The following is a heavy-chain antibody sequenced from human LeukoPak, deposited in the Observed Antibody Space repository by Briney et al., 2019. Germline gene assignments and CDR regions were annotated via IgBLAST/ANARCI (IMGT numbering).Heavy chain of an antibody. J-gene: IGHJ4*02. Sequence: PGGSLRLSCAASGFTVITNDMTWVRQARGKRLEWVSVLYSDGNTKYADSVQGRFTISRDNSKNTLYLEMNSLSPDDTAVYYCARGVEPLAANTLAYWGQGTLVTVSS. D-gene: IGHD1-14*01. CDR2: LYSDGNT. CDR3: ARGVEPLAANTLAY. CDR1: GFTVITND. V-gene: IGHV3-53*01.